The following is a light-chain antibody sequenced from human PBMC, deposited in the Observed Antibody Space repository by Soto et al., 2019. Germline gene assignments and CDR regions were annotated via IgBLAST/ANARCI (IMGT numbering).Light chain of an antibody. J-gene: IGLJ2*01. V-gene: IGLV6-57*02. CDR1: SGSVANNY. CDR2: EDN. Sequence: NFMLTQPQSVSESPGKTVTISCTGSSGSVANNYVQWYQQRPGSAPTTVIYEDNRRPSGVPERFSGSVDSSSNSASLTISGLNPEDEDDYYCQSYDSGNRGVFGGGTKLTVL. CDR3: QSYDSGNRGV.